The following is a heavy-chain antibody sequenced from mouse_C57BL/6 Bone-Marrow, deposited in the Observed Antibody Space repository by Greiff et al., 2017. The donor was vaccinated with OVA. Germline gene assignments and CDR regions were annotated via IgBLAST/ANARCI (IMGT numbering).Heavy chain of an antibody. Sequence: VKLVESGPGLVAPSQSLSITCTVSGFSLTSYAISWVRQPPGKGLEWLGVIWTGGGTNYNSALKSRLSISKDNSKSQVFLKMNSLQTDDTARYYCARNRGIYYYGSSYYFDYWGQGTTLTVSS. CDR1: GFSLTSYA. D-gene: IGHD1-1*01. J-gene: IGHJ2*01. CDR2: IWTGGGT. V-gene: IGHV2-9-1*01. CDR3: ARNRGIYYYGSSYYFDY.